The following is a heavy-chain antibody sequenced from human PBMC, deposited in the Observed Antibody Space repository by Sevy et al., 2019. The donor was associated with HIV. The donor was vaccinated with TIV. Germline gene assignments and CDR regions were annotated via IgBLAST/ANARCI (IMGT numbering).Heavy chain of an antibody. Sequence: ASVKVSCKVSGYTLTQLSMHWVRLTPGKGLEWMASFDPEDAKTVYSQKFQGRLSMTEHTSTHTAYMELSSLRSEDTAVYYCATTKDDYDSSGDPFDYWGQGTLVTVSS. CDR3: ATTKDDYDSSGDPFDY. CDR2: FDPEDAKT. J-gene: IGHJ4*02. CDR1: GYTLTQLS. V-gene: IGHV1-24*01. D-gene: IGHD3-22*01.